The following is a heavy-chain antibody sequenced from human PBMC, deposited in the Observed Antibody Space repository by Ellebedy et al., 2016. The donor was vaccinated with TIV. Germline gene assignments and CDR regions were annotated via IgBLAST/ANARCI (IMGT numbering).Heavy chain of an antibody. D-gene: IGHD6-19*01. CDR2: VSGYNGNT. CDR1: GYTFTSYG. Sequence: ASVKVSXXASGYTFTSYGISWVRQAPGQGLEWMGWVSGYNGNTEYSQKIQGRVSMTTDTSTSTVYMELSSLRSEDTAVYYCARDEVGSGWYAILGPRGNYYGMDVWGQGTTVTVSS. J-gene: IGHJ6*02. CDR3: ARDEVGSGWYAILGPRGNYYGMDV. V-gene: IGHV1-18*01.